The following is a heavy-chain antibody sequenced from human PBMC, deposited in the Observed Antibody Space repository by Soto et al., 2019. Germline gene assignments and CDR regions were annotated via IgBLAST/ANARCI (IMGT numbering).Heavy chain of an antibody. J-gene: IGHJ6*03. D-gene: IGHD3-3*01. CDR1: GGSISSYY. CDR3: ARSLRFLEWLSDENYYYYYYMDV. V-gene: IGHV4-59*01. CDR2: IYYSGST. Sequence: SETLSLTCTVSGGSISSYYWSWIRQPPGKGLEWIGYIYYSGSTNYNPSLKSRVTISVDTSKNQFSLKLSSVTAADTAVYYCARSLRFLEWLSDENYYYYYYMDVWGKGTTVTVSS.